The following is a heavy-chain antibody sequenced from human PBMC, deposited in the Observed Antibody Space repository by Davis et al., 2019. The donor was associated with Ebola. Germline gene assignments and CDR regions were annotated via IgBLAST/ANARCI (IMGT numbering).Heavy chain of an antibody. CDR1: GFTVSSNY. CDR2: IYNGGST. D-gene: IGHD1-26*01. CDR3: ARDHWENWFDP. J-gene: IGHJ5*02. Sequence: GESLKISCAASGFTVSSNYMSWVRQAPGKGLEWVSVIYNGGSTYYADSVKGRFTISRDNSKNTLYLQMNSLRAEDTAVYYCARDHWENWFDPWGQGTLVTVSS. V-gene: IGHV3-66*01.